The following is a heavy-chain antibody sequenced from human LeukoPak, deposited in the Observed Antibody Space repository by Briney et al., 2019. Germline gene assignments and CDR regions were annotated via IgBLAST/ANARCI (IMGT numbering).Heavy chain of an antibody. Sequence: PGGSLRLSCAGSGFTFSNYAMSWVRQAPGKGLEWVSSIGGSGDKTYYADSVKGRFTISRDNSKNTLYLQMNSLRAEDTAIYYCANAAFYYTSGTYVWGQGTLVTVSS. V-gene: IGHV3-23*01. CDR1: GFTFSNYA. CDR2: IGGSGDKT. D-gene: IGHD3-10*01. CDR3: ANAAFYYTSGTYV. J-gene: IGHJ4*02.